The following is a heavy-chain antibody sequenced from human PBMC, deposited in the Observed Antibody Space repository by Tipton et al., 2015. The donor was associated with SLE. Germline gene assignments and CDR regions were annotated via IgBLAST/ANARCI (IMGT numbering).Heavy chain of an antibody. CDR2: IYYSGST. CDR3: ARTFPYGGFDP. Sequence: TLSLTCTVSAGSISSYYWSWIRQPPGKGLEWIGDIYYSGSTNYNPSLKSRVTISIDTSKNHFSLKVNSVTAADTAVYYCARTFPYGGFDPWGQGTLVTVSS. D-gene: IGHD4-23*01. J-gene: IGHJ5*02. CDR1: AGSISSYY. V-gene: IGHV4-59*01.